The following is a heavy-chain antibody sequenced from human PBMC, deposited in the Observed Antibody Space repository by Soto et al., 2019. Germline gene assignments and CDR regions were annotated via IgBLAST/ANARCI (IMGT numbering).Heavy chain of an antibody. J-gene: IGHJ5*02. D-gene: IGHD3-22*01. Sequence: SETLSLTCTFSCDSIRNSNYYWGWIRQPPGKGLEWIANIYYSGITYYNPSLKSRVAISVDTSKNQFSLKLSSVTAADTAIYYCARSNSGYYKWFDPWGQGTLVTVSS. CDR1: CDSIRNSNYY. CDR3: ARSNSGYYKWFDP. CDR2: IYYSGIT. V-gene: IGHV4-39*01.